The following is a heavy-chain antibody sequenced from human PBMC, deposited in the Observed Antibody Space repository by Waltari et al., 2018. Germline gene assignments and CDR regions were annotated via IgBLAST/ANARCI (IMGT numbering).Heavy chain of an antibody. CDR2: MSGRGSII. J-gene: IGHJ5*02. CDR1: GFTFSVYE. V-gene: IGHV3-48*03. D-gene: IGHD2-2*01. Sequence: EVQLVESGGGLVQPGGSLRLSCAASGFTFSVYEMNWVRQAPGKGLEWVSYMSGRGSIIDYADSVKGRFTISRDNAKNSLYLQMNNLRAEDTAVYYCARDPHQIAVAHWFDPWGQGTLVTVSS. CDR3: ARDPHQIAVAHWFDP.